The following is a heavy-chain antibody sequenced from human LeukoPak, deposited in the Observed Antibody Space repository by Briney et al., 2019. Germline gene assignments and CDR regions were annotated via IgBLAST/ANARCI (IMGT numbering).Heavy chain of an antibody. CDR3: AREPGPGYFDY. J-gene: IGHJ4*02. D-gene: IGHD1-14*01. CDR2: INSDGSNT. CDR1: GFTFSDYW. Sequence: GGSLRLSCVVSGFTFSDYWMHWVRQTPGKGLVWVSRINSDGSNTNYAGSVKGRFTISRDNSRNTLYLQMNSLRAEDTAVYYCAREPGPGYFDYWGQGTLVTVSS. V-gene: IGHV3-74*01.